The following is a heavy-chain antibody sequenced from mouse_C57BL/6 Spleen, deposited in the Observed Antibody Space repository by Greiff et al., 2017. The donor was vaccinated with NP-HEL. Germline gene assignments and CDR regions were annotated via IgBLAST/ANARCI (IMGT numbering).Heavy chain of an antibody. V-gene: IGHV1-22*01. Sequence: DVKLVESGPELVKPGASVKMSCKASGYTFTDYNMHWVKQSHGKSLEWIGYINPNNGGTSYNQKFKGKATLTVNKSSSTAYMELRSLTSEDSAVYYCARGGYYAMDYWGQGTSVTVSS. CDR2: INPNNGGT. CDR1: GYTFTDYN. J-gene: IGHJ4*01. CDR3: ARGGYYAMDY.